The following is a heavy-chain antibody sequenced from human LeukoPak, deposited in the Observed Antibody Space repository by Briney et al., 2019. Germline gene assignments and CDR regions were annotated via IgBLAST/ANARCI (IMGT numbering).Heavy chain of an antibody. D-gene: IGHD3-10*01. CDR2: ITSSGSYT. Sequence: GGSLRLSCAASGFTFNRYWMSWVRQTPGKGLEWVSYITSSGSYTNYADSVKGRFTMSRDNAKKSLYLQMNSLSPEDTAVYYCARFMGSGIYTPDYWGQGTLVTVSS. CDR1: GFTFNRYW. V-gene: IGHV3-11*03. CDR3: ARFMGSGIYTPDY. J-gene: IGHJ4*02.